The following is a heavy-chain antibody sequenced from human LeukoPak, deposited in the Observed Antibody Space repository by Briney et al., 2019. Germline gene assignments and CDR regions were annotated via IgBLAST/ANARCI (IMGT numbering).Heavy chain of an antibody. CDR2: IIPILGIA. CDR3: ARERYSGGWYRGRVNWFDP. Sequence: SVKVSCKASGGTFSSYAISWVRQAPGQGLEWMGRIIPILGIANYAQKFQGRVTITADKSTSTAYMELSSLRSEDTAVYYCARERYSGGWYRGRVNWFDPWGQGTLVTVSS. CDR1: GGTFSSYA. J-gene: IGHJ5*02. D-gene: IGHD6-19*01. V-gene: IGHV1-69*04.